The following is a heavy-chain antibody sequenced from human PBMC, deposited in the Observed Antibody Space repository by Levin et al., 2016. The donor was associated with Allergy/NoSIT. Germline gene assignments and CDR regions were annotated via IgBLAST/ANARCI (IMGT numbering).Heavy chain of an antibody. J-gene: IGHJ4*02. CDR3: AGGVLIRGTRGYDY. CDR1: GYTFTSYY. D-gene: IGHD3-10*01. Sequence: ASVKVSCKASGYTFTSYYMHWVRQAPGQGLEWMGLLNPNNGDTKLSQKFQGRVTMTRDTSISTAYMELSSLTSDDTAVYYCAGGVLIRGTRGYDYWGQGTLVTVSS. V-gene: IGHV1-2*02. CDR2: LNPNNGDT.